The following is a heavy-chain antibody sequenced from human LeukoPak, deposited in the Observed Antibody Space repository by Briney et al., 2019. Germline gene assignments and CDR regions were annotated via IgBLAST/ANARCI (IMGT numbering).Heavy chain of an antibody. Sequence: SETLSLTCTVSGGSISSSSYYWGWIRQPPGKGLEWIGYIYYSGSTNYNPSLKSRVTISVDTSKNQFSLKLSSVTAADTAVYYCARAKTSIAAAGLDYWGQGTLVTVSS. V-gene: IGHV4-61*05. D-gene: IGHD6-13*01. J-gene: IGHJ4*02. CDR1: GGSISSSSYY. CDR2: IYYSGST. CDR3: ARAKTSIAAAGLDY.